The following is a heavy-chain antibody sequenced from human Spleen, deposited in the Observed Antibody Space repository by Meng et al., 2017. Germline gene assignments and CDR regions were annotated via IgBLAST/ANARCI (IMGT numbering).Heavy chain of an antibody. D-gene: IGHD3-16*02. CDR3: ARNGQAYDYVWGSYRQRDDAFDI. Sequence: SETLSLTCTVSGGSISSYYWGWIRQPPGKGLEWIGSVYYSGNTYYNPSLKSRVTISVDTSKNQFSLKLSSVTAADTAVYYCARNGQAYDYVWGSYRQRDDAFDIWGQGTMVTVSS. CDR1: GGSISSYY. J-gene: IGHJ3*02. CDR2: VYYSGNT. V-gene: IGHV4-39*07.